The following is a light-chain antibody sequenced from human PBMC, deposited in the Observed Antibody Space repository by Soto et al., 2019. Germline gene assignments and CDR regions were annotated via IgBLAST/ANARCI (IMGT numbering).Light chain of an antibody. CDR3: HQYDTSPRT. CDR2: AAS. CDR1: HSLSSGY. J-gene: IGKJ1*01. V-gene: IGKV3-20*01. Sequence: EIVMTQSPATLSLSPGERATLSCRSSHSLSSGYLAWYQQKPGQAPRILIYAASSRATGIPDRFSGSGSGTDFSLTISRLEPEDFAVYYCHQYDTSPRTFGQGTKVDIK.